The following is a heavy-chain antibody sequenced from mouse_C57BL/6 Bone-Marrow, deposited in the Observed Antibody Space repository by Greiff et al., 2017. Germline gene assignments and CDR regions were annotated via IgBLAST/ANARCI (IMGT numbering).Heavy chain of an antibody. Sequence: EVQLEQSGAELVRPGASVKLSCKASGYNINDYYMHWVKQRPEQGLEWIGMIDPENGGTEYDTKFQGKAIMTADTSSTTAYMQLSSLTSEDTAVYYCTGYYYGCGQGYYFDYWGQGTTLTVSS. J-gene: IGHJ2*01. V-gene: IGHV14-4*01. CDR1: GYNINDYY. CDR2: IDPENGGT. D-gene: IGHD1-1*01. CDR3: TGYYYGCGQGYYFDY.